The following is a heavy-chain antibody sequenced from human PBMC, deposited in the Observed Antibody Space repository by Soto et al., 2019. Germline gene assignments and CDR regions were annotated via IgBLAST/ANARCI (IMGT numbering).Heavy chain of an antibody. CDR1: GGSISSYY. CDR3: ARDLSQGVLLDAFDI. J-gene: IGHJ3*02. Sequence: SETLSLTCTVSGGSISSYYWSWIRQPPGKGLEWIGYIYYSGSTNYNPSLKSRVTISVDTSKNQFSLKLSSVTAADTAVYYCARDLSQGVLLDAFDIWGQGTMVTVSS. CDR2: IYYSGST. V-gene: IGHV4-59*01. D-gene: IGHD2-8*01.